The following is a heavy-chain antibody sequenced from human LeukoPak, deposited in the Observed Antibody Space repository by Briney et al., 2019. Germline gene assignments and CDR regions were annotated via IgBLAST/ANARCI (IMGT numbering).Heavy chain of an antibody. CDR2: INPSGGST. D-gene: IGHD6-13*01. CDR3: ARNVEIAAGPYYSYYYYMDV. V-gene: IGHV1-46*01. Sequence: ASVKVSCKASGYTFTSYYMHWVRQAPGQGLEWMGIINPSGGSTSYAQKFQGRVTMTRDMSTSTVYMELSSLRSEDTAVYYCARNVEIAAGPYYSYYYYMDVWGKGTTVTVSS. J-gene: IGHJ6*03. CDR1: GYTFTSYY.